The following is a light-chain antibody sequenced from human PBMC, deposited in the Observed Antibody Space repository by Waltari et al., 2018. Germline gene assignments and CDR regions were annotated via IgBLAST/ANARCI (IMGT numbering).Light chain of an antibody. Sequence: DIVMTQSPASLAVSLGARATINCKSSESVLYSSNNKNHLAWYQQKPGQPPKLLLYWASTRKSGVPDRFSGSGSETDFTLTVTSLQAEDAAVYYCQQYYSTPLTFGGGTRVEI. CDR2: WAS. CDR3: QQYYSTPLT. V-gene: IGKV4-1*01. J-gene: IGKJ4*01. CDR1: ESVLYSSNNKNH.